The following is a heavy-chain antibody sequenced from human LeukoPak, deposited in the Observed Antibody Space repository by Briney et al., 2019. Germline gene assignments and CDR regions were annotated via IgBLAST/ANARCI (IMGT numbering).Heavy chain of an antibody. J-gene: IGHJ3*02. CDR3: ARRRSGWYLNAFDI. CDR1: GGSISSSSYY. CDR2: INHSGST. D-gene: IGHD6-19*01. Sequence: SETLSLTCTVSGGSISSSSYYWSWIRQPPGKGLEWIGEINHSGSTNYNPSLKSRVTISVDTSKNQFSLKLSSVTAADTAVYYCARRRSGWYLNAFDIWGQGTMVTVSS. V-gene: IGHV4-39*07.